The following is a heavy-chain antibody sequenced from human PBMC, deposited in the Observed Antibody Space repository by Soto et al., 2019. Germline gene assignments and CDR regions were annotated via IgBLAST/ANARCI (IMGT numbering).Heavy chain of an antibody. Sequence: GASVKVSCKASGGTFSSYAISWVRQAPGQGLEWMGGIIPIFGTANYAQKFQGRVTITADESTSTAYMELSSLRSEDTAVYYCARRMDYYDSSGSLPYYFDYWGQGTLVTVSS. CDR1: GGTFSSYA. CDR3: ARRMDYYDSSGSLPYYFDY. V-gene: IGHV1-69*13. D-gene: IGHD3-22*01. J-gene: IGHJ4*02. CDR2: IIPIFGTA.